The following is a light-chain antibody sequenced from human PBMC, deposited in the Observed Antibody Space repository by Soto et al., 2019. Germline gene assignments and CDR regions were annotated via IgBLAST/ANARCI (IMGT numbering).Light chain of an antibody. Sequence: QSALTQPASVSGSPRQSITISCTGASSDVGSYTYVSWYQQHPGKAPKLMIYEVNNRPSGVSNRFSGSKSGNTASLTISGVQAEDEADYYCAAWDDSLSGYVFGTGTKVTVL. CDR1: SSDVGSYTY. CDR2: EVN. V-gene: IGLV2-14*01. CDR3: AAWDDSLSGYV. J-gene: IGLJ1*01.